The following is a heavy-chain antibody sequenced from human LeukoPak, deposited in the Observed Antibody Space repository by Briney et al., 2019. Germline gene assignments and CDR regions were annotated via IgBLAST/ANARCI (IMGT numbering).Heavy chain of an antibody. J-gene: IGHJ4*02. CDR2: INPNSGGT. D-gene: IGHD3-22*01. CDR1: GYTFTGYY. CDR3: AAILSPYYYDSSGYQNLSDY. Sequence: GASVKVSCKASGYTFTGYYMHWVRQAPGQGPEWMGWINPNSGGTNYAQKFQGRVTMTRDTSISTAYMELSRLRSDDTAVYYCAAILSPYYYDSSGYQNLSDYWGQGTLVTVSS. V-gene: IGHV1-2*02.